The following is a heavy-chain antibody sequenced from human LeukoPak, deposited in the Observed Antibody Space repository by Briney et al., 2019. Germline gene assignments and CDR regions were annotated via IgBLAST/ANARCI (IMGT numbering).Heavy chain of an antibody. D-gene: IGHD6-13*01. CDR2: IYYSGST. V-gene: IGHV4-59*12. CDR3: ARYIGAAAGFDP. J-gene: IGHJ5*02. CDR1: GGSISSYY. Sequence: SETLSLTCTVSGGSISSYYWSWIRQPPGKGLEWIGYIYYSGSTNYNPSLKSRVTMSVDTSKNQFSLKLSSVTAADTAVYYCARYIGAAAGFDPWGQGTLVTVSS.